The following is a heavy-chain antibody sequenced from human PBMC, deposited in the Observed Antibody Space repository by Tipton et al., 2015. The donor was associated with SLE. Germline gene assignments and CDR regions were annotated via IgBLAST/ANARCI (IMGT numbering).Heavy chain of an antibody. J-gene: IGHJ3*02. Sequence: SLRLSCAASGFTFSSYSMNWVRQAPGKGLEWVSSISSSSSYIYYADSVKGRFTISRDNAKNSLYLQMNSLRAEDTAVYYCARDLGRIQLWPTDDAFDIWGQGTMVTVSS. V-gene: IGHV3-21*01. D-gene: IGHD5-18*01. CDR3: ARDLGRIQLWPTDDAFDI. CDR2: ISSSSSYI. CDR1: GFTFSSYS.